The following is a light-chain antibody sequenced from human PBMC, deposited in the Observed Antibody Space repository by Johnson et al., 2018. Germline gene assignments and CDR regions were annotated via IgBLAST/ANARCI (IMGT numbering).Light chain of an antibody. CDR1: SSNIGNNY. CDR2: ENN. Sequence: QSVLTQPPSVSAAPGQKVTISCSGSSSNIGNNYVSWYQQLPGTAPKLLIYENNKRPSGIPDRFSGSKSGTSATLAITGLQPGDEVDYYCGTWDSSLSAGNVFGTGTKVTVL. J-gene: IGLJ1*01. CDR3: GTWDSSLSAGNV. V-gene: IGLV1-51*02.